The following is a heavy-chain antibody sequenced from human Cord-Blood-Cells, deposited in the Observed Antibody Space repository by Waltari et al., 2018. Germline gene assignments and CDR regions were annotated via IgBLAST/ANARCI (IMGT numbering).Heavy chain of an antibody. CDR1: GFTFSSYS. V-gene: IGHV3-21*01. D-gene: IGHD3-10*01. CDR2: ISSSSSYI. J-gene: IGHJ4*02. CDR3: ARLLWFGEPYFDY. Sequence: EVQLVESGGGLVKPGGSLRLSCAASGFTFSSYSMNWVRQAPGKGLEWVSSISSSSSYIYYADSVKGRFTISRDNAKNSLYLQMNSLRAEDTAVYYCARLLWFGEPYFDYWGQGTLVTVSS.